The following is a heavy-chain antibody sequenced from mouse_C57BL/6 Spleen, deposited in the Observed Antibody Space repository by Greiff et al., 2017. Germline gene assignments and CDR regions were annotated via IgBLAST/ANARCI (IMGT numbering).Heavy chain of an antibody. Sequence: VQLQQSGAELVRPGASVKLSCTASGFNIKDYYMHWVKQRPEQGLEWIGRIDPEDGDTEYAPKFQGKATMTADTSSNTAYLQLSSLTSEDTAVYYCTTRISTVVDFDYWGQGTTLTVSS. D-gene: IGHD1-1*01. J-gene: IGHJ2*01. CDR2: IDPEDGDT. CDR1: GFNIKDYY. CDR3: TTRISTVVDFDY. V-gene: IGHV14-1*01.